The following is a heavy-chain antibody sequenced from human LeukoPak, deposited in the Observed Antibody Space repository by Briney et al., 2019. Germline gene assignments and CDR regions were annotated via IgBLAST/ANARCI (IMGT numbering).Heavy chain of an antibody. J-gene: IGHJ3*02. V-gene: IGHV3-48*02. Sequence: GGSLRLSCAASGFTFSRYRMNWVRQAPGKGLEWVSYISSTTNRTHYADSVKGRFTISRDNAKNSLYLQMNSLRDEDTAVYYCATDSFGYYQMYAFDIWGQGTMVTVSS. CDR3: ATDSFGYYQMYAFDI. D-gene: IGHD4-17*01. CDR1: GFTFSRYR. CDR2: ISSTTNRT.